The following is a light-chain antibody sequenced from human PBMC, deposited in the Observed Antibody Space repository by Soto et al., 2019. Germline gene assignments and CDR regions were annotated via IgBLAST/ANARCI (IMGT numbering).Light chain of an antibody. J-gene: IGKJ4*01. CDR3: QQRSNWPPKLT. V-gene: IGKV3-11*01. CDR2: DAS. CDR1: QSVSSY. Sequence: EIVLTPSPATLSLSPGERATFSCRASQSVSSYLAWYQQKPGQAPRLLIYDASNRATGIPARFSGSGSGTDFTLTISSLEPEDFAVYYCQQRSNWPPKLTFGGGTKVEIK.